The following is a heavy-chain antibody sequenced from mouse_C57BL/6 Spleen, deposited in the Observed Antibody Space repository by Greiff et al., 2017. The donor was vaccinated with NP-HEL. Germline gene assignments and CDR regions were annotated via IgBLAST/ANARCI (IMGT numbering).Heavy chain of an antibody. J-gene: IGHJ3*01. CDR1: GFNIKDYY. Sequence: EVQLQQSGAELVRPGASVKLSCTASGFNIKDYYMHWVKQRPEQGLEWIGRIDPEDGDTEYAPKFQGKATMTADTSSNTAYLQLSSLTSEDTAVYYCTTYYGSSWDWFAYWGQGTLVTVSA. CDR2: IDPEDGDT. CDR3: TTYYGSSWDWFAY. D-gene: IGHD1-1*01. V-gene: IGHV14-1*01.